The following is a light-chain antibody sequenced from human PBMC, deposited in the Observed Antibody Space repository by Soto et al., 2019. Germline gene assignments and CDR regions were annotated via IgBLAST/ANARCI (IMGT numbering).Light chain of an antibody. CDR3: QQYGSSAT. J-gene: IGKJ3*01. V-gene: IGKV3-20*01. CDR1: QRVTNSY. CDR2: GAS. Sequence: EIVLTQSPGTLSLSPGERVTLSCRASQRVTNSYLAWYQQKHGQAPRLLIYGASSRATGIPDRFTGRGSGTDFTLTISRLEPEDFAVYYCQQYGSSATFGPGTTVDLK.